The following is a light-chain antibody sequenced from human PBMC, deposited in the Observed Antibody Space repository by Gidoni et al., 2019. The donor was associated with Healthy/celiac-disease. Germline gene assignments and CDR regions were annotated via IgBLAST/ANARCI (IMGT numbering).Light chain of an antibody. CDR3: LQHNSYPTWT. Sequence: DIQMTQSPSSLSASVGDRVTITCRASQGIRNDLGWYQQKPGNAPKRLIYAASSLPSWVPSRFSGSGSWTEFTLTIISLQPEDFATYYCLQHNSYPTWTFGQGTKVEIK. CDR1: QGIRND. J-gene: IGKJ1*01. V-gene: IGKV1-17*01. CDR2: AAS.